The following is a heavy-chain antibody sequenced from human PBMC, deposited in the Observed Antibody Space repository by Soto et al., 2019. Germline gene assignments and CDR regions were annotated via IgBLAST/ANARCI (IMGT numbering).Heavy chain of an antibody. D-gene: IGHD3-22*01. CDR1: EFTFRSYA. Sequence: EVQLLESGGGLIEPGGSLRLSCAASEFTFRSYAMSWVPQAPGEGLEWVSAISDIGDITYYADSVKGRFTISRDNSKKTLFLQMDSLRPEDTAVYFCAKDYSYDSSGVLDYWGQGTLVTVSS. J-gene: IGHJ4*02. CDR2: ISDIGDIT. CDR3: AKDYSYDSSGVLDY. V-gene: IGHV3-23*01.